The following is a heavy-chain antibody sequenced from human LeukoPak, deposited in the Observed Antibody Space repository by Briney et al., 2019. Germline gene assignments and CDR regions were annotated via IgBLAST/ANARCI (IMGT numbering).Heavy chain of an antibody. CDR2: VYYSGST. V-gene: IGHV4-39*06. Sequence: SETLSLTCTVSGGSISSSSYYWGWIRQPPGKGLEWIGSVYYSGSTYYNPSLKSRVTISVDTSKNQFPLRLSSVTAADTAVYYCARVPPYYDILTGYYPYYFDYWGQGTLVTVSS. CDR3: ARVPPYYDILTGYYPYYFDY. CDR1: GGSISSSSYY. D-gene: IGHD3-9*01. J-gene: IGHJ4*02.